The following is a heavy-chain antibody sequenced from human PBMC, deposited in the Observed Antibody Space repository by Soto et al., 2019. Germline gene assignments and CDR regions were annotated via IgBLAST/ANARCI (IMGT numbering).Heavy chain of an antibody. CDR3: ARGATVTQYDY. CDR2: GSYSGTT. D-gene: IGHD4-17*01. CDR1: GVCVSSGIFY. J-gene: IGHJ4*02. Sequence: SEALSLTCTVSGVCVSSGIFYWAWIRQPPGKGLEWIGFGSYSGTTNYKPSLKSRVTISVDTSRSQISLKVSSLTAADTAVYYCARGATVTQYDYWGQGTLVTVSS. V-gene: IGHV4-61*01.